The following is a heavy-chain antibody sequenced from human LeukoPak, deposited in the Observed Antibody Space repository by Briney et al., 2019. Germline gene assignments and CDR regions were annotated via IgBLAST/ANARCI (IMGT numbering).Heavy chain of an antibody. V-gene: IGHV4-34*01. CDR1: GESFNGYS. Sequence: SETLSLTCAVYGESFNGYSWSWIRQPPGKGLEFIGEIKHSGSTNYNPSLKRRVTISVDTSKNQFSLNLSSVTAADTAVYYCHQRVLDDYYGMDVWGQGTTVTV. J-gene: IGHJ6*02. CDR3: HQRVLDDYYGMDV. CDR2: IKHSGST.